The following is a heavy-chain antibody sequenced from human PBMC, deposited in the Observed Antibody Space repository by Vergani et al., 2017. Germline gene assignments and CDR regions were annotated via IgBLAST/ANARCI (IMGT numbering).Heavy chain of an antibody. CDR2: ISGNNEYV. V-gene: IGHV3-21*01. CDR3: VRDVRVSRT. CDR1: GFTFSHYS. Sequence: EVHLAESGGGLVMPGGSLRLSCVTSGFTFSHYSMNWVRQAPGKGLEWVSFISGNNEYVYYADSVKGRFTISRDNAKNSLYLDMSSLRAEDTAVYYCVRDVRVSRTWGQGTLVAVSS. J-gene: IGHJ5*02.